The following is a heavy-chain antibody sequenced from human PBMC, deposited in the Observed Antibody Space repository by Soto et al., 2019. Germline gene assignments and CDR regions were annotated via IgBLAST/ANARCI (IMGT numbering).Heavy chain of an antibody. CDR1: GFTFSNYA. V-gene: IGHV3-23*01. J-gene: IGHJ4*02. CDR2: ISGSGGSP. Sequence: EVQLLESGGGLVQPGGSLRLSCAASGFTFSNYAMNWVRQAPGKGLEWVSTISGSGGSPYYADSVKGRFTISRDNSKNTLYMQKNSLRAGDSAIYYCAKEDTSGLYYFDYWGQGTLVTVS. D-gene: IGHD6-19*01. CDR3: AKEDTSGLYYFDY.